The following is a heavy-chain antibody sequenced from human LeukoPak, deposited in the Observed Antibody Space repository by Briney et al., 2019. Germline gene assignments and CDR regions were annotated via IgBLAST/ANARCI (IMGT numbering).Heavy chain of an antibody. D-gene: IGHD6-19*01. CDR3: ARPITGYSSGWYYDY. V-gene: IGHV5-51*01. Sequence: GESLKISCKGSGYSFTSYWIGWVRQVPGKGLEWMGIIYPGDSDTRYSPSFQGQVTISADKSISTAYLQWSSLKASDTAMYYCARPITGYSSGWYYDYWGQGTLVTVSS. J-gene: IGHJ4*02. CDR2: IYPGDSDT. CDR1: GYSFTSYW.